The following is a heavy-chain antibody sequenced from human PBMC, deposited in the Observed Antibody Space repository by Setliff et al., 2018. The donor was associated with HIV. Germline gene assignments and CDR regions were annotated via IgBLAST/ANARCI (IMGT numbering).Heavy chain of an antibody. CDR2: IYPGDSDT. CDR3: TRHPLRPGIAHHYYHIDV. V-gene: IGHV5-51*01. CDR1: GYFFPGSW. D-gene: IGHD5-12*01. Sequence: GESLKISCRGSGYFFPGSWIGWVRQMLGKGLEWVAIIYPGDSDTRYSPSFEGQVTISADKSTSTAYLQWSSLKASDTAIYYCTRHPLRPGIAHHYYHIDVWGTGTTVTVSS. J-gene: IGHJ6*03.